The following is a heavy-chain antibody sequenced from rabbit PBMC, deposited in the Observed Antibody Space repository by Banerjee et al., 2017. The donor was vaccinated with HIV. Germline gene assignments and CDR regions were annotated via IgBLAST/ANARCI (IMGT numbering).Heavy chain of an antibody. Sequence: QEQLVESGGGLVKPEGSLTLTCTASGFSFSGNYYMCWVRQAPGKGLEWIGCIYAGRSGTTYYASWAKGRFTISKTSSTTVTLQMTSLTAADTATYFCARAGSGYRQFDLWGPGTLVTVS. CDR3: ARAGSGYRQFDL. CDR2: IYAGRSGTT. CDR1: GFSFSGNYY. D-gene: IGHD8-1*01. J-gene: IGHJ4*01. V-gene: IGHV1S45*01.